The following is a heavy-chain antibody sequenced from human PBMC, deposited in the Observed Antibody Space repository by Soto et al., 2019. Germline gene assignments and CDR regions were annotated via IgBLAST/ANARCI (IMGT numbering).Heavy chain of an antibody. D-gene: IGHD2-21*02. CDR2: NAPHNNA. V-gene: IGHV3-23*05. CDR1: YFIFATYY. CDR3: AKEARVTAPAGDWFDP. J-gene: IGHJ5*02. Sequence: EEDLLQSGGGLVQPGGSLRLSCTASYFIFATYYINWVRQAPGKGLEWGAANAPHNNAYYADSVRGLFAVSRDDSTNTIYLQMNRLSGDDTAVYYCAKEARVTAPAGDWFDPWAQGTLVTVSS.